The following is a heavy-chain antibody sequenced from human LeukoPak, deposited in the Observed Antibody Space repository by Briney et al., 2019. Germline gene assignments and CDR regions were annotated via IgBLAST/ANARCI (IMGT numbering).Heavy chain of an antibody. V-gene: IGHV6-1*01. Sequence: RSQTLSLTCAISGDSVSSNSAAWNWIRQSPSRGLEWLGRTYYRSKWYNDYGASVKSRITINPDTSKNHFSLQLNSVTPEDTAVYYCARGGASPGRNAFDIWGQGTMVTVSS. D-gene: IGHD1-26*01. CDR3: ARGGASPGRNAFDI. J-gene: IGHJ3*02. CDR2: TYYRSKWYN. CDR1: GDSVSSNSAA.